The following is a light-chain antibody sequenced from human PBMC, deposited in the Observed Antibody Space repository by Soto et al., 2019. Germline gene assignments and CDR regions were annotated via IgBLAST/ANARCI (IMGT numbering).Light chain of an antibody. J-gene: IGKJ5*01. Sequence: DIQITQSPASLSASVRDRVTLTCRASQRISSFLNWYQQKPGKAPNLLIYSVSSLQSGVPSRFRGSGSGTDFNITISSLQPEAFGTYYCQQSYSTPTTSGQGTRLEIK. CDR1: QRISSF. CDR2: SVS. CDR3: QQSYSTPTT. V-gene: IGKV1-39*01.